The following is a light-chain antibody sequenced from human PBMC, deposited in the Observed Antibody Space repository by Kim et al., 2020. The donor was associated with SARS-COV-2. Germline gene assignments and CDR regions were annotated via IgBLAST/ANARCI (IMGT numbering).Light chain of an antibody. CDR2: DVS. CDR3: SSYTSSSTVV. J-gene: IGLJ2*01. V-gene: IGLV2-14*03. Sequence: SITISSTGTSSGVGGYNYVSWYQQHPGKAPKLMIYDVSSRPAGVSNRFSGSKSGNTAFLTISGLQAEDEADYYCSSYTSSSTVVFGGGTQLTVL. CDR1: SSGVGGYNY.